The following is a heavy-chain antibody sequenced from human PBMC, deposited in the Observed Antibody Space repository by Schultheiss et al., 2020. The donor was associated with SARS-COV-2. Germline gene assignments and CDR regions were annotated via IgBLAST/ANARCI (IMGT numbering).Heavy chain of an antibody. Sequence: GGSLRLSCAASGFTFSSYAMSWVRQAPGKGLEWVSAISGSGGSTYYADSVKGRFTISRDNSKNTLYLQMNSLRAEDTAVYYCARHVDTAMVLNLDAFDIWGQGTMVTVSS. CDR1: GFTFSSYA. D-gene: IGHD5-18*01. J-gene: IGHJ3*02. CDR2: ISGSGGST. CDR3: ARHVDTAMVLNLDAFDI. V-gene: IGHV3-23*01.